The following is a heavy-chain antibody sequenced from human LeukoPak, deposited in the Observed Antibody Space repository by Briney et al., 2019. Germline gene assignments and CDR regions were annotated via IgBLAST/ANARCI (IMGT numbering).Heavy chain of an antibody. D-gene: IGHD1-26*01. J-gene: IGHJ4*02. Sequence: SETLSLTCTVSGGSISSYYWSWIRQPPGKGLEWIGYIYYSGGTTYNPSLKSRVTISVDTSNNQFSLKLNSVTAADTAVYYCARVLPGGGGSPDYWGLGTLVTVSS. CDR2: IYYSGGT. V-gene: IGHV4-59*01. CDR1: GGSISSYY. CDR3: ARVLPGGGGSPDY.